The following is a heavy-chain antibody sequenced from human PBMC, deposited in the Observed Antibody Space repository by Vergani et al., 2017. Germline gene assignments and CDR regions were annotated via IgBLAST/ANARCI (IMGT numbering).Heavy chain of an antibody. J-gene: IGHJ4*02. Sequence: QVQLLQSGAEVKKPGASVKVSCKASGYTFSNYGITWVRQAPGQGLEWVAWISVYNGNTKYARNVQGRVTLTTDTSTSTAYMELRSLRFDDTAVYYCARHTTYTDSWGQGTLVTVSS. D-gene: IGHD1-1*01. CDR3: ARHTTYTDS. CDR1: GYTFSNYG. CDR2: ISVYNGNT. V-gene: IGHV1-18*01.